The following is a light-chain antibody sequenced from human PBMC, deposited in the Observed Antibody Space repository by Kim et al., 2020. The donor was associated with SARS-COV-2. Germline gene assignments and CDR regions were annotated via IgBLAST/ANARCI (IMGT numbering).Light chain of an antibody. V-gene: IGLV2-11*01. Sequence: QSVTIACTGPSSDVGGYTDVSWYHQHPGKALKLMTYDVSKRPSGVPDRFSGSKSGNTASLTISGLQAEDEADYYCCSYAGSYTYVFGTGTKFTVL. CDR3: CSYAGSYTYV. CDR2: DVS. CDR1: SSDVGGYTD. J-gene: IGLJ1*01.